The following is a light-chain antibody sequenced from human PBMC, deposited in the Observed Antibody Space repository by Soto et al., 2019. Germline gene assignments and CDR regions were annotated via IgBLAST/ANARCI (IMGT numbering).Light chain of an antibody. V-gene: IGLV2-14*01. CDR2: DVS. CDR1: SSDVGGYNY. J-gene: IGLJ2*01. CDR3: SSYTSSSTSVV. Sequence: QSALTQPASVSGSPGQSITISCTGTSSDVGGYNYVSWYQQHPGKAPKHMIYDVSNRPSGVSNRFSGSKSGNTASLTISGLQAEDEADYYCSSYTSSSTSVVFGGGTKVTVL.